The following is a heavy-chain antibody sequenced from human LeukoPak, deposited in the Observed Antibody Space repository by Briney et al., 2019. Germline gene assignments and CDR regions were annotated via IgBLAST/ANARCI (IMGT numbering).Heavy chain of an antibody. Sequence: GGSLRLSCTASGFTFGDYAMSWVRQAPGMGLEWVGFIRSKAYGGTTEYAASVKGRFTISRDDSKSIAYLQMNSLKTEDTAVYYCTREAATGYYYGSGDFDYWGQGTLVTVSS. CDR3: TREAATGYYYGSGDFDY. V-gene: IGHV3-49*04. CDR2: IRSKAYGGTT. D-gene: IGHD3-10*01. CDR1: GFTFGDYA. J-gene: IGHJ4*02.